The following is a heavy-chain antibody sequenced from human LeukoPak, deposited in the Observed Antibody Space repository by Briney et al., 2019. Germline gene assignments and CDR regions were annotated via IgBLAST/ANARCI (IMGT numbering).Heavy chain of an antibody. V-gene: IGHV3-74*03. CDR1: GFTFSTFW. J-gene: IGHJ6*02. CDR3: ARGRYYGMDV. CDR2: INSDGSST. Sequence: GGSLRLSCAASGFTFSTFWMHWVCQAPGKGLVWVSGINSDGSSTTYADSVKGRFTISRDNAKNTLYLQMNNLRAEDTAVYYCARGRYYGMDVWGQGTTVTVSS.